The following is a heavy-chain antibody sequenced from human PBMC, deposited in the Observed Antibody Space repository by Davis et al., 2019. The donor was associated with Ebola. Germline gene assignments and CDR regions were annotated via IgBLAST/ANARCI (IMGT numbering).Heavy chain of an antibody. V-gene: IGHV4-34*01. CDR2: INHSGST. J-gene: IGHJ5*02. D-gene: IGHD2-2*01. Sequence: MPSETLSLTCAVYGGSFSGYYWSWIRQPPGKGLEWIGEINHSGSTNYNPSLKSRVTISVDTSKNQFSLKLSSVTAADTAVYYCARRSIVVVPAAGPPYNWFDPWGQRTLVTVSS. CDR1: GGSFSGYY. CDR3: ARRSIVVVPAAGPPYNWFDP.